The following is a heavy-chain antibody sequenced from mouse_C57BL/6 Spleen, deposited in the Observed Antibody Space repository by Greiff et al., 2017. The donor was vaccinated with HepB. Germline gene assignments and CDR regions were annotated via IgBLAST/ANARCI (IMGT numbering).Heavy chain of an antibody. CDR3: ARAESYYYGSSLYAMDY. D-gene: IGHD1-1*01. Sequence: QVQLQQPGAELVKPGASVKLSCKASGYTFTSYWMHWVKQRPGQGLEWIGMIHPNSGSTNYNEKFKSKATLTVDKSSSTAYMQLSSLTSEDSAVYYCARAESYYYGSSLYAMDYWGQGTSVTVSS. V-gene: IGHV1-64*01. CDR2: IHPNSGST. CDR1: GYTFTSYW. J-gene: IGHJ4*01.